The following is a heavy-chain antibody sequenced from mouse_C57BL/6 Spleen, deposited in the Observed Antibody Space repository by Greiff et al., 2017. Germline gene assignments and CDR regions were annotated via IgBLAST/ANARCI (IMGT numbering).Heavy chain of an antibody. CDR2: IRSKSSNYAT. CDR1: GFTFNTYA. CDR3: VRDRIYDYAYYYAMDY. D-gene: IGHD2-4*01. Sequence: EVPLVGSGGGLVQPKGSLKLSCAAPGFTFNTYAMPWVRPAPGKGLELVARIRSKSSNYATYYADSVKDSFTISRDDSQSMLYLQMNNLKTEDTAMYYCVRDRIYDYAYYYAMDYWGQGTSVTVSS. J-gene: IGHJ4*01. V-gene: IGHV10-3*01.